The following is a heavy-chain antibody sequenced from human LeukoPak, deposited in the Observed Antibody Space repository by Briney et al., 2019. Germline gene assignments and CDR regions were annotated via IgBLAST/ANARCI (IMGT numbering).Heavy chain of an antibody. CDR2: ISPSGDST. CDR1: GFTFNNYA. J-gene: IGHJ4*02. D-gene: IGHD3-10*01. CDR3: AKEGNYYGSGSYFFVDY. Sequence: GGSLRLSCAASGFTFNNYAMNWVRQAPGKGLEWVSHISPSGDSTYYADSVKGRFTISRDNSKNTLYLQMNSLRAEDTAVYYCAKEGNYYGSGSYFFVDYWGQGTLVTVS. V-gene: IGHV3-23*01.